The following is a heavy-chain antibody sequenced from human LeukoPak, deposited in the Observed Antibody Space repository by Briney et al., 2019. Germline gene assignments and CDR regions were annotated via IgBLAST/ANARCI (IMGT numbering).Heavy chain of an antibody. CDR2: ISSSSTYL. CDR1: GFTFSSYN. Sequence: GGSLRLSCAASGFTFSSYNMNWVRQAPGKGLEWVSSISSSSTYLFYADSVRGRFTISRDNAKNSLYLQMSSLRAEDTAVYYCARDLDIVVVPASWFDPWGQGTLVTVSS. CDR3: ARDLDIVVVPASWFDP. J-gene: IGHJ5*02. D-gene: IGHD2-2*03. V-gene: IGHV3-21*01.